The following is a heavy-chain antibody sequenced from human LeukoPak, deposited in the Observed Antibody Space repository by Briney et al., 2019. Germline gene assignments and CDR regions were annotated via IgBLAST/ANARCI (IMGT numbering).Heavy chain of an antibody. V-gene: IGHV1-69*04. Sequence: SVKVSCKASGGTFSSYAISWVRQAPGQGLEWMGRIIPILGIANYAQKFQGRVTITADKSTSTAYMELSSLRSEDTAVYYCARGGDGDPDAFDIWGQGTMVTVSS. D-gene: IGHD4-17*01. CDR3: ARGGDGDPDAFDI. CDR2: IIPILGIA. J-gene: IGHJ3*02. CDR1: GGTFSSYA.